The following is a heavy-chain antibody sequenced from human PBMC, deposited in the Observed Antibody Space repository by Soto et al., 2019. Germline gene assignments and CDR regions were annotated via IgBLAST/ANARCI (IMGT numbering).Heavy chain of an antibody. CDR3: AKSGGYNYGYQETDY. Sequence: GGSLRLSCAASGFTFSSYAMSWVRQAPGKGLEWVSAISGSGGSTYYADSVKGRFTISRDNSKNTLYLQMNSLRAEDTAVYYFAKSGGYNYGYQETDYWGQGTLVTVSS. CDR1: GFTFSSYA. CDR2: ISGSGGST. J-gene: IGHJ4*02. V-gene: IGHV3-23*01. D-gene: IGHD5-18*01.